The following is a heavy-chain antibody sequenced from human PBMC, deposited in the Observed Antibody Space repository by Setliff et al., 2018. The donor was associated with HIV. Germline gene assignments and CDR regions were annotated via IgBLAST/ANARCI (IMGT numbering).Heavy chain of an antibody. CDR1: GFTFTSYW. D-gene: IGHD3-22*01. V-gene: IGHV3-7*01. CDR2: INQDGSEK. J-gene: IGHJ4*02. CDR3: VRGSGYYYLDN. Sequence: PGGSLRLSCAASGFTFTSYWMIWVRQAPGKGLEWVANINQDGSEKNYVDSVKGRFTISRDNAKNSLYLQMDSLRVEDTTVYYCVRGSGYYYLDNWGQGTLVTVSS.